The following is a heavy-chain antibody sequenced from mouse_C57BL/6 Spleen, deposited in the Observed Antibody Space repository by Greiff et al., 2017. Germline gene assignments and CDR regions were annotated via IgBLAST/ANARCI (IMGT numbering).Heavy chain of an antibody. D-gene: IGHD2-10*01. V-gene: IGHV1-22*01. J-gene: IGHJ2*01. CDR2: INPNNGGT. Sequence: EVQLQQSGPELVKPGASVKMSCKASGYTFTDYNMHWVKQSHGKSLEWIGYINPNNGGTSYNQKFKGKATLTVNKSSSTAYMELRSLTSEDSAVYYCARVTYYDPYYFDYWGQGTTLTVSS. CDR3: ARVTYYDPYYFDY. CDR1: GYTFTDYN.